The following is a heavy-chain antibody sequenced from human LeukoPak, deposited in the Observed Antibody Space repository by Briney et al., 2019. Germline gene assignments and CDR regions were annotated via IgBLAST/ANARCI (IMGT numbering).Heavy chain of an antibody. CDR3: ARAIFGVVDLDY. J-gene: IGHJ4*02. Sequence: PSETLSLTCAVYGGSFSGYYWSWIRQPPGKGLEWIGEINHSGSTNYNPSLKSRVTIPVDTSKNQFSLKLSSVTAADTAVYYCARAIFGVVDLDYWGQGTLVTVSS. CDR2: INHSGST. D-gene: IGHD3-3*01. CDR1: GGSFSGYY. V-gene: IGHV4-34*01.